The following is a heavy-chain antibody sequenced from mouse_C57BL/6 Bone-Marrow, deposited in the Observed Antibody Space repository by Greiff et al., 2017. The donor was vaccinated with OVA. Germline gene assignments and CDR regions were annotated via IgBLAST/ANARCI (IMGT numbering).Heavy chain of an antibody. J-gene: IGHJ2*01. D-gene: IGHD1-1*01. CDR1: GYTFTSYW. CDR3: ARSSHDYGSSYNYFDD. V-gene: IGHV1-50*01. Sequence: QVQLQQPGAELVKPGASVKLSCKASGYTFTSYWMQWVKQRPGQGLEWIGEIDPSDSYTNYNQKFKGKATLTVDTSSSTAYMQLSSLTSEDSAVYYGARSSHDYGSSYNYFDDWGQGTTLTVSS. CDR2: IDPSDSYT.